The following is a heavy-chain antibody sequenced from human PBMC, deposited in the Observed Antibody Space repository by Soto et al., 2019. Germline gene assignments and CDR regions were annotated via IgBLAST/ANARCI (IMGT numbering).Heavy chain of an antibody. CDR3: VKDAVPYNGEWDWFDP. CDR2: IGGTGTDT. V-gene: IGHV3-23*01. CDR1: GFIFNNYA. J-gene: IGHJ5*02. D-gene: IGHD3-10*01. Sequence: GSLRLSCRGSGFIFNNYAMSWVRQAPGKGLEWVSGIGGTGTDTHYADPVRGRFTISRDDYTMYLQMTRLRVEDTAVYYCVKDAVPYNGEWDWFDPWGHGTLVTVSS.